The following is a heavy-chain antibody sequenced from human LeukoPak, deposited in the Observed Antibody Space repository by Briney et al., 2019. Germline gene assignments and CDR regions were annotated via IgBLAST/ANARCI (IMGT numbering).Heavy chain of an antibody. D-gene: IGHD1-14*01. CDR1: GFTFDDYA. CDR2: ISGSGGST. Sequence: GGSLRLSCAASGFTFDDYAMHWVRQAPGKGLEWVSAISGSGGSTYYADSVKGRFTISRDSSKNTLYLQMNSLRAEDTAVYYCAKVSGGGLYYDGMDVWGQGTTVTVSS. CDR3: AKVSGGGLYYDGMDV. V-gene: IGHV3-23*01. J-gene: IGHJ6*02.